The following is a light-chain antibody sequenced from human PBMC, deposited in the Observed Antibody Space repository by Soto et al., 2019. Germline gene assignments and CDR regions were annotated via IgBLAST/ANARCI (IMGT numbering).Light chain of an antibody. CDR1: QTVTSF. Sequence: DSVLTQSPATLSLSPGERATLSCRASQTVTSFLAWYQQKPGQAPRLLIYDASHRATGIPDRFSGSVSGTDFTLTISSLEPEDFAVYYCQERTNWPLMYTFGQGTKLEI. CDR3: QERTNWPLMYT. J-gene: IGKJ2*01. V-gene: IGKV3-11*01. CDR2: DAS.